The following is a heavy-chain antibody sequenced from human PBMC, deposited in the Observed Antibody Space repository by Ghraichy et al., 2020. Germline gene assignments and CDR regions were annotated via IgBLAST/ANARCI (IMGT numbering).Heavy chain of an antibody. V-gene: IGHV4-39*01. CDR3: ARHEMSYGGNACFEY. CDR1: GGSISSSNYY. D-gene: IGHD4-23*01. CDR2: VHYSGNT. Sequence: SETLSLTCTVSGGSISSSNYYWGWIRQPPGKGLEWIGSVHYSGNTYYNPSLKSRVTISEDTSKNQFSLKLSSVTAADTAVYYCARHEMSYGGNACFEYWGQGTLVTVSS. J-gene: IGHJ4*02.